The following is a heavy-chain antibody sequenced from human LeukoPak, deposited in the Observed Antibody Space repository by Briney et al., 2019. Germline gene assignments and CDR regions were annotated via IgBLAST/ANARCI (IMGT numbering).Heavy chain of an antibody. CDR2: IKTDGSST. CDR1: GDSW. J-gene: IGHJ4*02. D-gene: IGHD3-10*01. CDR3: ARGDGVIMKY. Sequence: GGSLRLSCAGSGDSWMHWVRQVPGKGLVWVSRIKTDGSSTSYADSVKGRFTISNDNAENTLYLQMNSLRAEDTAVYYCARGDGVIMKYWGQGTLVTVSS. V-gene: IGHV3-74*01.